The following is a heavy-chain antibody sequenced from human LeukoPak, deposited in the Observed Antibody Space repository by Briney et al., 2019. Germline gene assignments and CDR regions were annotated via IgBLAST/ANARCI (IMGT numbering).Heavy chain of an antibody. CDR2: INHSGST. CDR1: GVSFSGYY. V-gene: IGHV4-34*01. J-gene: IGHJ4*02. Sequence: SETLSLTCAVYGVSFSGYYWSWIRQPPGKGLEWIGEINHSGSTNYNPSLKSRVTISVDTSKNQFSLKLSSVTAADTAVYYCARDVSFDYWGQGTLVTVPS. CDR3: ARDVSFDY.